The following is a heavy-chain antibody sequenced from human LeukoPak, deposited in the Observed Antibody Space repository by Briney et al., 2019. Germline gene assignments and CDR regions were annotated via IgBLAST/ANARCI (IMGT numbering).Heavy chain of an antibody. J-gene: IGHJ3*02. CDR2: IKQDGSEK. CDR3: ARGITIFGVVIIAFDI. Sequence: PGGXXRLSCAASGFTFSSYWMSWVRQAPGKGLEWVANIKQDGSEKYYVDSVKGRFTISRDNAKNSLYLQMNSLRAEDTAVYYCARGITIFGVVIIAFDIWGQGTMVTVSS. V-gene: IGHV3-7*01. CDR1: GFTFSSYW. D-gene: IGHD3-3*01.